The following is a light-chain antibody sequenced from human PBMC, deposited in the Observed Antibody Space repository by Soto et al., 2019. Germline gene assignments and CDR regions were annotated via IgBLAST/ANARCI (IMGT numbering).Light chain of an antibody. Sequence: AIRVTPAPSSLSASTGDKVTITCRASQGISSYLAWYQQKPGKAPKLLIYAASTLQGGVPSRFSGSGSGTDFTLTISCLQSEDFATYYCQQYYSYPWTFGQGTKVDIK. J-gene: IGKJ1*01. CDR1: QGISSY. V-gene: IGKV1-8*01. CDR3: QQYYSYPWT. CDR2: AAS.